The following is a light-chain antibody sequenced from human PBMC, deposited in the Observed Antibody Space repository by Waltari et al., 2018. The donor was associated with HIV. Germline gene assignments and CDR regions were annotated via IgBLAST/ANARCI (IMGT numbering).Light chain of an antibody. CDR3: SSYTSSSTKV. CDR2: DVS. V-gene: IGLV2-14*03. Sequence: QSALTQPASVSGSPGQSITISCTGTSSDIDGSTYVSWYQKHPGKAPKLMIYDVSNRPSGLSNRFSGSKAGNTASLTISGLQAEDEADYYCSSYTSSSTKVFGGGTKLTVL. CDR1: SSDIDGSTY. J-gene: IGLJ2*01.